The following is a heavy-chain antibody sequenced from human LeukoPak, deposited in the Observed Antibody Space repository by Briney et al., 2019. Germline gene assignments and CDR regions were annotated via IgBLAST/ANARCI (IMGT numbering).Heavy chain of an antibody. CDR2: IYHSGST. D-gene: IGHD1-26*01. Sequence: SETLSLTCAVSGYSISSGYYWGWIRQLPGKGLEWIGSIYHSGSTYYNPSLKSRVTISVDTSKNQFSLKLSSVTAADTAVYYCARHAIRRTLGSDYWGQGTLVTVSS. CDR3: ARHAIRRTLGSDY. CDR1: GYSISSGYY. V-gene: IGHV4-38-2*01. J-gene: IGHJ4*02.